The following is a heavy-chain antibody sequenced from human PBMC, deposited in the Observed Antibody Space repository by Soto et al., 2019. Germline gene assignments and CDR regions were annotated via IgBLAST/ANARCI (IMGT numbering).Heavy chain of an antibody. CDR3: AHIVVAGLGYYFDY. CDR2: IYWDDDK. V-gene: IGHV2-5*02. Sequence: QITLKESGPTLVKPTQTLTLTCTFSGFSLSSTRMAVGWIRQPPGKALEWLALIYWDDDKRYSPFLKSRLTITKDTSKNPVVLTMSNMDPVDTARSYCAHIVVAGLGYYFDYWGQGTLVTVSS. J-gene: IGHJ4*02. CDR1: GFSLSSTRMA. D-gene: IGHD6-19*01.